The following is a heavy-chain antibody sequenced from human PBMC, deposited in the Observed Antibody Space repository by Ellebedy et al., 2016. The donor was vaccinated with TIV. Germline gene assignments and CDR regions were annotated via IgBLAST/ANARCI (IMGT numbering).Heavy chain of an antibody. CDR3: VRERFPMTT. Sequence: GESLKISCEASGFSVSSNYMTWVRQAPGKGLQWVSVIYSGNKTHYADSVRGRFTISRDIFKNTIYLQMHGLRIEDTALYYCVRERFPMTTWGQGTLVTVSS. J-gene: IGHJ4*02. V-gene: IGHV3-66*01. D-gene: IGHD3-16*01. CDR2: IYSGNKT. CDR1: GFSVSSNY.